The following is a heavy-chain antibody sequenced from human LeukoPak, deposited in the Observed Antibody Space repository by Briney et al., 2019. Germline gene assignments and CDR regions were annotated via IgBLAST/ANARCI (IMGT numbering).Heavy chain of an antibody. D-gene: IGHD3-3*01. CDR3: ARATRGGVVIIHGMDV. V-gene: IGHV4-34*01. CDR1: GGSFSGYY. J-gene: IGHJ6*02. Sequence: PSETLSPTCAVYGGSFSGYYWSWIRQPPGKGLEWIGEINHSGSTNYNPSLKSRVTISVDTSKNQFSLKLSSVTAADTAVYYCARATRGGVVIIHGMDVWGQGTTVTVSS. CDR2: INHSGST.